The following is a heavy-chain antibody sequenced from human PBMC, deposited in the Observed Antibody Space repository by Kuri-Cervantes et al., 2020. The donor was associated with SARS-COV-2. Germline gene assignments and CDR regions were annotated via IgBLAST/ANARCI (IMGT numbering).Heavy chain of an antibody. CDR2: IRYDGSNQ. J-gene: IGHJ4*02. CDR1: GFTFSNAW. V-gene: IGHV3-30*02. Sequence: GGSLRLSCAASGFTFSNAWMSWVRQAPGKGLEWVTFIRYDGSNQYYGDSVKGRFTISRDSSKNTLYLQMNSLRAEDTAVYYCAKAGPYYYDSSGYPIDYWGQGTLVTVSS. CDR3: AKAGPYYYDSSGYPIDY. D-gene: IGHD3-22*01.